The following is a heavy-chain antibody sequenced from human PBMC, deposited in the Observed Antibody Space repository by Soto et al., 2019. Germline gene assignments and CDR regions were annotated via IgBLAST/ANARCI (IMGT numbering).Heavy chain of an antibody. CDR1: GLIFSDYH. CDR3: AMLGGWSGGSSGMDV. Sequence: EVQLVESGGGLVQPGGSLRLSCAASGLIFSDYHMDWVRQAPGKGLEWVGRIRRKANSYTTEYAASVKGRFTISRDDPKNSLYLQNNSLKSEDTSVYYCAMLGGWSGGSSGMDVWGQGTTVTVSS. D-gene: IGHD6-19*01. J-gene: IGHJ6*02. CDR2: IRRKANSYTT. V-gene: IGHV3-72*01.